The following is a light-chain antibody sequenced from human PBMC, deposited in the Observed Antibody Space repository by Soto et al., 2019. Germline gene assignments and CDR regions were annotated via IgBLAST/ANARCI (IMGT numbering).Light chain of an antibody. CDR2: HVT. CDR1: SSDIGHYDY. V-gene: IGLV2-14*03. J-gene: IGLJ1*01. CDR3: CSLTTSHTYV. Sequence: QSALTQPASVSGSPGQSITISCAGTSSDIGHYDYVSWYQQHPGKAPKLMIYHVTYRPSGVSNRYSGSKSGNSASLTISGLQADDEADYYCCSLTTSHTYVFGSGTKVTVL.